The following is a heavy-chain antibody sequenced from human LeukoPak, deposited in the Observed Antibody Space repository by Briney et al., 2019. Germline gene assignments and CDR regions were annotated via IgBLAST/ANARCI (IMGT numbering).Heavy chain of an antibody. Sequence: SETMSLTCTLSGDSVSSTHWWSCVRLPPGKGLGWIGEIYRSGSTNDNPSLKSRVTLSVDQSKNQFSLKLTSVTAADTAVYYCARRQWGAVGFDYWGQGTLVTVSS. D-gene: IGHD6-19*01. V-gene: IGHV4-4*02. J-gene: IGHJ4*02. CDR3: ARRQWGAVGFDY. CDR1: GDSVSSTHW. CDR2: IYRSGST.